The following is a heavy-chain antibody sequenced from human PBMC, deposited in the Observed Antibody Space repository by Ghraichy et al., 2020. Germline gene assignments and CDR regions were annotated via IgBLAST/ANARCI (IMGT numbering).Heavy chain of an antibody. D-gene: IGHD1-26*01. J-gene: IGHJ3*02. CDR1: GFTFSSYS. V-gene: IGHV3-21*01. CDR3: ARGGVGDAFDI. CDR2: ISSSSSYI. Sequence: LSLTCAASGFTFSSYSMNWVRQAPGKGLEWVSSISSSSSYIYYADSVKGRFTISRDNAKNSLYLQMNSLRAEDTAVYYCARGGVGDAFDIWGQGTMVTVSS.